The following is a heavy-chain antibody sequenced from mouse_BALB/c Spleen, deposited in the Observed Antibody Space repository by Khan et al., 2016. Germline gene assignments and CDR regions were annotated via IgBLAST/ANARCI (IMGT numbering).Heavy chain of an antibody. CDR3: ARRGYSGYWYFDV. CDR2: INPDSSTI. J-gene: IGHJ1*01. Sequence: EVKLLESGGGLVQPGGSLKLSCAASGFDFSRYWMSWVRQAPGKGLEWIGEINPDSSTINYTPSLKDKFIISRDNAKNTLYLQMSKVRSEDTALYDCARRGYSGYWYFDVWGGGTTVTVSA. V-gene: IGHV4-1*02. D-gene: IGHD2-14*01. CDR1: GFDFSRYW.